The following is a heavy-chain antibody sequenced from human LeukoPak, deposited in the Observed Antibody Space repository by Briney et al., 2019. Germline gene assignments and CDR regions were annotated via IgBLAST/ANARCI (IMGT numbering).Heavy chain of an antibody. J-gene: IGHJ4*02. CDR3: AKGASSGWYFSLDY. V-gene: IGHV3-23*05. D-gene: IGHD6-19*01. Sequence: PGGSLRLSCEASGFTFSAYAMTWVRQAPGKGLEWVSSIGSDNKPHYSESVKGRFTISRDNSKNTLYLQMSSLRAEDTAVYYCAKGASSGWYFSLDYWGQGTLVTVSS. CDR2: IGSDNKP. CDR1: GFTFSAYA.